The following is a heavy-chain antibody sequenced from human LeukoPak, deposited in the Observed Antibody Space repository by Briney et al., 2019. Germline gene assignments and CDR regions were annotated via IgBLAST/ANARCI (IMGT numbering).Heavy chain of an antibody. J-gene: IGHJ1*01. CDR2: IYYSGST. D-gene: IGHD3-22*01. CDR1: GGSISSYY. V-gene: IGHV4-59*01. Sequence: SETLSLTCSVSGGSISSYYWSWIRQPPGKGLEWIGYIYYSGSTNYNPSLKSRVTISLDTSRNQFSLKLRSVTAADTAVYYCTRDRNYYDSSFQHWGQGTLVTVSS. CDR3: TRDRNYYDSSFQH.